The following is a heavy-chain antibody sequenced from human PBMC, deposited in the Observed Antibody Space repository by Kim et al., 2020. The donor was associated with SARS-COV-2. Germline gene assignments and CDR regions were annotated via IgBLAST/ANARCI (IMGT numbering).Heavy chain of an antibody. CDR2: IYYSGST. J-gene: IGHJ5*02. V-gene: IGHV4-31*03. CDR1: GGSISSGGYY. D-gene: IGHD1-26*01. Sequence: SETLSLTCTVSGGSISSGGYYWSWIRQHPGKGLEWIGYIYYSGSTYYNPSLKSRVTISVATSKNQFSLKLSSVTAADTAVYYCARGANMGGATDPWGQGTLVTVSS. CDR3: ARGANMGGATDP.